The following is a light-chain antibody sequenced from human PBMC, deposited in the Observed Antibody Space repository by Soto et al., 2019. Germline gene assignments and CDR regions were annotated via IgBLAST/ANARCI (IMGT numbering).Light chain of an antibody. V-gene: IGLV2-14*01. J-gene: IGLJ2*01. Sequence: QSALTQPASVSGSPGQSITISCTGSSSDVGGYNYVSWYQQHPGKAPKLMIYDVSNRPSGVSNRFSGSKSGYTASLTISGLQAWDEADYYCSSYTSSSTLVFGGGTKLTVL. CDR1: SSDVGGYNY. CDR2: DVS. CDR3: SSYTSSSTLV.